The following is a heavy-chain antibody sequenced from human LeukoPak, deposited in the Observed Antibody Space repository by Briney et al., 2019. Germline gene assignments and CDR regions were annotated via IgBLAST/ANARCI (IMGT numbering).Heavy chain of an antibody. CDR2: IWYDGSNK. CDR1: GLTFSSYG. J-gene: IGHJ6*02. CDR3: ARVMKELGIPYYYGMDV. D-gene: IGHD7-27*01. V-gene: IGHV3-33*01. Sequence: GRSLRLSCAASGLTFSSYGMHWVRQAPGKGLEWVAVIWYDGSNKYYADSVKGRFTISRDNSKNTLYLRMNSLRAEDTAVYYCARVMKELGIPYYYGMDVWGQGTTVTVSS.